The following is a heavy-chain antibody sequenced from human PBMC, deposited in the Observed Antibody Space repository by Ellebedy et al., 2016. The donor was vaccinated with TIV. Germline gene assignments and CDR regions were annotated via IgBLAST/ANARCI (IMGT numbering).Heavy chain of an antibody. V-gene: IGHV5-51*01. J-gene: IGHJ3*02. CDR1: GYSFSGYW. D-gene: IGHD4-23*01. Sequence: GGSLRLSXKGSGYSFSGYWIGWIRQMPGKGLEWMGLIYPGDSDTTYSPSFQGQVTISADKSISVAYLQWSSLKASDTATYYCARRGYGGNNGDLAKDAFHIWGQGTVVTVSS. CDR3: ARRGYGGNNGDLAKDAFHI. CDR2: IYPGDSDT.